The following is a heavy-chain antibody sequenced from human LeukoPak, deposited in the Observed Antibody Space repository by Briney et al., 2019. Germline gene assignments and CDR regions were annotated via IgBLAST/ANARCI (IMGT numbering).Heavy chain of an antibody. J-gene: IGHJ5*02. CDR2: IYYSGST. V-gene: IGHV4-59*01. CDR3: ARGYYDSSGYLISYNWFDP. Sequence: PSETLSLTCTVSGGSISHYYWSWIRQPPGKGLEWIGYIYYSGSTNYNPSLKSRVTISVDTSKNQFSLKLSSVTAADAAVYYCARGYYDSSGYLISYNWFDPWGQGTLVTVSS. D-gene: IGHD3-22*01. CDR1: GGSISHYY.